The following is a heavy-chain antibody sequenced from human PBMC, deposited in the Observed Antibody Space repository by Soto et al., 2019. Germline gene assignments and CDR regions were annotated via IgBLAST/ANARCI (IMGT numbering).Heavy chain of an antibody. J-gene: IGHJ4*02. CDR2: ISSSGSTI. CDR3: ARLELPVYSSGRSFDY. CDR1: GFTFSSYE. Sequence: EVQLVESGGGLVQPGGSLRLSCAASGFTFSSYEMNWVRQAPGKGLEWVSYISSSGSTIYYADSVKGRFTISRDNAKNSLYLQMNRLRDEDTAVYYCARLELPVYSSGRSFDYWGQGTLVTVSS. V-gene: IGHV3-48*03. D-gene: IGHD6-19*01.